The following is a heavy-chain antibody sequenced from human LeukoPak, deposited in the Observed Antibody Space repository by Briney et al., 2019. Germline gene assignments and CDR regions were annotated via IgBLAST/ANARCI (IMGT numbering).Heavy chain of an antibody. CDR1: GDSISTYY. J-gene: IGHJ4*02. CDR3: ARQSDKAAGGTFSFDY. Sequence: AETLSLTCTVSGDSISTYYWSWIRQPAGKGLEWIGRKNTIGCTNYNPTLKSRVTMSVDTSKNQFSLKLSSVTAADTAVYYCARQSDKAAGGTFSFDYWGQGALVTVS. CDR2: KNTIGCT. D-gene: IGHD6-13*01. V-gene: IGHV4-4*07.